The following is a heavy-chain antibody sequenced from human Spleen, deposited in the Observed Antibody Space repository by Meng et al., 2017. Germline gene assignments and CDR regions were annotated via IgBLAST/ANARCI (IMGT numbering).Heavy chain of an antibody. CDR2: ISPDSGGT. V-gene: IGHV1-2*06. D-gene: IGHD2-15*01. CDR3: ARGPYCNDGSCYHWFDP. CDR1: GYTFTGYS. Sequence: QVQLVQSGAELKKPGAAVKVSGKAAGYTFTGYSLNWVRQAPGLGLEWMGRISPDSGGTHYAQKFQGRVTMTRDTSINTAYMELSSLRSDDTAVYYCARGPYCNDGSCYHWFDPWGQGTLVTVSS. J-gene: IGHJ5*02.